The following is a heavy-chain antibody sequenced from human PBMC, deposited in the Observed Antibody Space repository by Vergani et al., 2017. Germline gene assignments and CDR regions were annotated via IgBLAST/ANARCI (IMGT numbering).Heavy chain of an antibody. CDR1: GGSISSSSYY. D-gene: IGHD3-3*01. V-gene: IGHV4-39*07. Sequence: QLQLQESGPGLVKPSETLSLTCSVSGGSISSSSYYWGWIRQPPGKGLEWIGSIYYSGSTYYNPSLKSRVTISVDTSKNQFSLKLSSVTAADTAVYYCARDHYDFFSFDYWGQGTRVTVSS. CDR3: ARDHYDFFSFDY. CDR2: IYYSGST. J-gene: IGHJ4*02.